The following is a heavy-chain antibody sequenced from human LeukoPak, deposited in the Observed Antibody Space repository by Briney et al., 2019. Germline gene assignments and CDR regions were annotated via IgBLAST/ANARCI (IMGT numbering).Heavy chain of an antibody. J-gene: IGHJ4*02. CDR3: ARDVRSLYYFDY. Sequence: AGGSLRLSCAASGFTFSSYAMHWVRQAPGKGLEWVAVISHDGSNKYYADSVKGRFTISRDNSKNTLYLQMNSLRAEDTAVYYCARDVRSLYYFDYWGQGALVTVSS. CDR1: GFTFSSYA. CDR2: ISHDGSNK. V-gene: IGHV3-30-3*01.